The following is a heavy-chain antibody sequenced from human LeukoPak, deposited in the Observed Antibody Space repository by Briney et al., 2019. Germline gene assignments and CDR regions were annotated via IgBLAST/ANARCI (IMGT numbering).Heavy chain of an antibody. CDR1: GGSISSHY. J-gene: IGHJ4*02. CDR2: IYYSGST. Sequence: SETLSLTCTVSGGSISSHYWSWIRQPPGKGLEWIGYIYYSGSTNYNPSLKSRVTISVDTSKNQFSLKLSSVTAADTAVYYCAREVEEYSSSVGFDYWGQGTLVTVSS. D-gene: IGHD6-6*01. V-gene: IGHV4-59*11. CDR3: AREVEEYSSSVGFDY.